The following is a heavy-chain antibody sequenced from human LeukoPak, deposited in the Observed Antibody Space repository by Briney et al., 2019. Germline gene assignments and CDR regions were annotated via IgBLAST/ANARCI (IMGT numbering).Heavy chain of an antibody. V-gene: IGHV3-30*03. J-gene: IGHJ1*01. Sequence: PGGSLRLSCAASGFTFSSYSMNWVRQAPGKGLEWVAVISYDGSNKYYADSVKGRFTISRDNSKNTLYLQMNSLRAEDTAVYYCARDRGGYSYGYRSSYFQHWGQGTLVTVSS. CDR1: GFTFSSYS. D-gene: IGHD5-18*01. CDR3: ARDRGGYSYGYRSSYFQH. CDR2: ISYDGSNK.